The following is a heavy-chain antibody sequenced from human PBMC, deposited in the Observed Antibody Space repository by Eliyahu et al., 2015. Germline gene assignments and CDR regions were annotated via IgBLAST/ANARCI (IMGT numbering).Heavy chain of an antibody. CDR1: GDSISSSY. J-gene: IGHJ4*02. Sequence: DSGPGLVKPSETLSLTCSVSGDSISSSYWTWIRQPAGKGLEWIGRIYTSGSTNYNPSLKSRVTMSVDTSKNQFSLKLSSVTAADTAVYYCAREHSSGWLPFDYWGQGTLVTVSS. CDR3: AREHSSGWLPFDY. CDR2: IYTSGST. V-gene: IGHV4-4*07. D-gene: IGHD6-19*01.